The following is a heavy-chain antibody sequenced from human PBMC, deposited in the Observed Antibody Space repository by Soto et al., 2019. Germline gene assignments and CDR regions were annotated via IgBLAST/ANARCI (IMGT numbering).Heavy chain of an antibody. CDR1: DGSITPNY. J-gene: IGHJ4*02. CDR2: VYNAGTT. D-gene: IGHD3-22*01. V-gene: IGHV4-59*08. Sequence: QIQLQESGPGLVKPSETLSLSCTVSDGSITPNYYTWVRQPPGKGLECIGYVYNAGTTTYHPSLKSRVTISIDTSKDEVSLNLPSVSAADTAVYYCARLGAYYQALDSWGQGTLVTVSS. CDR3: ARLGAYYQALDS.